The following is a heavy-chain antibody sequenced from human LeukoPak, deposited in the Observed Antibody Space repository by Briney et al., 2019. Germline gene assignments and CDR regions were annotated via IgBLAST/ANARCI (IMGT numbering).Heavy chain of an antibody. J-gene: IGHJ4*02. CDR3: AKTRPLDSSSWSHGDY. CDR2: ISGSGDST. D-gene: IGHD6-13*01. Sequence: GGSLRLSCAASGFTFSSYAMSWVRQAPGKGLEWVLAISGSGDSTYYGDSVKGRFTISRDNSKNTLYLQMNSLRAEDTAVYYRAKTRPLDSSSWSHGDYWGQGTLVTVSS. V-gene: IGHV3-23*01. CDR1: GFTFSSYA.